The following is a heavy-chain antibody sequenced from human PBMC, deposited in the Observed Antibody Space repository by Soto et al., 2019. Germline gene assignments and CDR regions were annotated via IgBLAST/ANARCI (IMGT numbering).Heavy chain of an antibody. CDR2: IIPIFGTA. CDR3: VRVPYYDSSGYYLYYFDY. J-gene: IGHJ4*02. CDR1: GGTFSSYA. D-gene: IGHD3-22*01. Sequence: QVQLVQSGAEVKKPGSSVKVSCKASGGTFSSYAISWVRQAPGQGLEWMGGIIPIFGTANYAQKFQGRVTITADESTSTAYMELSSLRSEDTAVYYCVRVPYYDSSGYYLYYFDYWGQGTLVTVSS. V-gene: IGHV1-69*01.